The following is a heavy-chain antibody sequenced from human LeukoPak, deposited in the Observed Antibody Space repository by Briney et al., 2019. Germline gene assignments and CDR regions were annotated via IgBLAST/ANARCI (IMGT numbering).Heavy chain of an antibody. Sequence: PGGSLRLSCAASGFTFSSYAMSWVRQAPGKGLEWVSAISGSGGSTYYADSVKGRFTISRDHAKNTVYLQMNSLRAEDTAVYYCARSEMADAFDIWGQGTMVTVSS. CDR2: ISGSGGST. V-gene: IGHV3-23*01. CDR3: ARSEMADAFDI. J-gene: IGHJ3*02. CDR1: GFTFSSYA. D-gene: IGHD5-24*01.